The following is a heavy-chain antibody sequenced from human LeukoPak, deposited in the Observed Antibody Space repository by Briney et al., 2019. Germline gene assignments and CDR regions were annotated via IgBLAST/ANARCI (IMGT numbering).Heavy chain of an antibody. CDR3: ARGLWDSSGYYGL. Sequence: ASVKVSCKASGYTFTGYYMHWVRQAPGQGLEWMGWMNPNSGNTGYAQKFQGRVTITRNTSISTAYMELSSLRSEDTAVYYCARGLWDSSGYYGLWGQGTLVTVSS. CDR2: MNPNSGNT. J-gene: IGHJ4*02. CDR1: GYTFTGYY. V-gene: IGHV1-8*03. D-gene: IGHD3-22*01.